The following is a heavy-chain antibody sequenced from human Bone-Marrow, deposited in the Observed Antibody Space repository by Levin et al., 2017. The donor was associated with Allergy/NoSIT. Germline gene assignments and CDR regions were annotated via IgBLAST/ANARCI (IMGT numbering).Heavy chain of an antibody. V-gene: IGHV2-5*02. CDR2: IYWDDDK. Sequence: ESGPTLVKPTQTLTLTCTFSGFSLSASGVGVAWIRQPPGEALEWLALIYWDDDKRYSPSLKSRVTITKDTSKNQVVLTMTNMDPVDTATYYCAHRSAGDAFDIWGQGTMVTVSS. D-gene: IGHD6-19*01. J-gene: IGHJ3*02. CDR3: AHRSAGDAFDI. CDR1: GFSLSASGVG.